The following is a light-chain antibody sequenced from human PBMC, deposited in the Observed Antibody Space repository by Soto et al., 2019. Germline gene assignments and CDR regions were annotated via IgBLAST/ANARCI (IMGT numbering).Light chain of an antibody. CDR2: EGT. V-gene: IGLV2-14*02. Sequence: QSALTQPASVSGSPGQSITVSCTGINSDVGIYNLVSWYQHHPGKAPKLVIYEGTKRPSGVSSRFSGSKSGNTASLTISGLQAEDEGDYYCCSYTGSSTLEVFGSGTKLTVL. J-gene: IGLJ1*01. CDR1: NSDVGIYNL. CDR3: CSYTGSSTLEV.